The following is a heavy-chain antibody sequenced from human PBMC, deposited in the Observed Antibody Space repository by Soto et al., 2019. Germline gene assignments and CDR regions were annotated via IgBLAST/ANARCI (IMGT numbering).Heavy chain of an antibody. V-gene: IGHV4-34*01. Sequence: ETLSLTCAVYGGSFSGYYWSWIRQPPGKGLEWIGEINHSGSTNYNPSLKSRVTISVDTSKNQFSLKLSSVTAADTAVYYCARGYNAVQQWLLIHYYYYYGMDVWGQGTTVTVSS. CDR3: ARGYNAVQQWLLIHYYYYYGMDV. CDR2: INHSGST. CDR1: GGSFSGYY. J-gene: IGHJ6*02. D-gene: IGHD6-19*01.